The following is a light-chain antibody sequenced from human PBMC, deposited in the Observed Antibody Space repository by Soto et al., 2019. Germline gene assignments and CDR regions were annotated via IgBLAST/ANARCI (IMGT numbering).Light chain of an antibody. CDR2: DAY. Sequence: DIQMTQSPSILSASVGDSVTITCRASQSIRSWLAWYQQKPGKAPKLLIYDAYSLESGVPSRFSGRRSGTEFTLTIAGLQPEDFATYYCQQYESYSPLTFGGGTKVELK. J-gene: IGKJ4*01. CDR3: QQYESYSPLT. CDR1: QSIRSW. V-gene: IGKV1-5*01.